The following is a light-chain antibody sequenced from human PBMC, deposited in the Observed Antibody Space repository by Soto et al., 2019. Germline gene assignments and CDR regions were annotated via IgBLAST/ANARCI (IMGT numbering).Light chain of an antibody. CDR3: HKYYRTPRT. Sequence: IWLTQSPGTLSLSPGERSTLFCRANQTLNLNYLAWYQQKPGQAPRLLIYDASTRATGTPDRFSGTGSATDFTLIISRLEPEDFAVYYCHKYYRTPRTFGQGTKVDI. V-gene: IGKV3-20*01. CDR1: QTLNLNY. J-gene: IGKJ1*01. CDR2: DAS.